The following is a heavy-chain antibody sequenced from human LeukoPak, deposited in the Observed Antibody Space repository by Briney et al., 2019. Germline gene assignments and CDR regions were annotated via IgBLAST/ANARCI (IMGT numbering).Heavy chain of an antibody. J-gene: IGHJ4*02. CDR2: ITSSSVYI. D-gene: IGHD6-13*01. CDR3: AAGTAADF. V-gene: IGHV3-21*04. CDR1: GFTFSTYS. Sequence: NPGGSLRLSCAASGFTFSTYSRNWVRQTPWQGLEWVSSITSSSVYIYYADSVKGRFTISRDNAKSVLYLQMHSLRLEDTAVYYCAAGTAADFWGQGTLVTVSS.